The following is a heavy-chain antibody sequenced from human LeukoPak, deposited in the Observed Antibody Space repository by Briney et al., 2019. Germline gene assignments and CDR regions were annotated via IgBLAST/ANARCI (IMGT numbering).Heavy chain of an antibody. CDR2: INPYNGNT. CDR1: GYIFTSYG. Sequence: ASVKVSCKASGYIFTSYGISWVRQAPGQGLEWMGWINPYNGNTKYAQKFQGRVTMTTDTSTNTAYMELRSLRSDDTAVYYCARGLTHRMYYSEGGDAFDIWGQGTMVTVSS. D-gene: IGHD3-22*01. V-gene: IGHV1-18*01. J-gene: IGHJ3*02. CDR3: ARGLTHRMYYSEGGDAFDI.